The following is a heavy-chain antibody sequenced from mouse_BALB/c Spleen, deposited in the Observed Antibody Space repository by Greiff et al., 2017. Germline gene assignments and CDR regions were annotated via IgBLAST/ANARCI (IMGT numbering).Heavy chain of an antibody. CDR3: ARHQRSTMITTNAMDY. Sequence: EVKVVESGGGLVKLGGSLKLSCAASGFTFSSYYMSWVRQTPEKRLELVAAINSNGGSTYYPDTVKGRFTISRDNAKNTLYLQMSSLKSEDTALYYCARHQRSTMITTNAMDYWGQGTSVTVSS. V-gene: IGHV5-6-2*01. J-gene: IGHJ4*01. CDR1: GFTFSSYY. CDR2: INSNGGST. D-gene: IGHD2-4*01.